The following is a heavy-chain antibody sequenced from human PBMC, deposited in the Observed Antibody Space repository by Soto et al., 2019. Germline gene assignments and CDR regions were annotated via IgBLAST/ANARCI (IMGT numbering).Heavy chain of an antibody. Sequence: VASVKVSCKASGGTFSSYTISWVRQAPGQGLEWMGRIIPILGIANYAQKFQGRVTITADKSTSTAYMELSSLRSEDTAVYYCARDRDYYGSGSYYLDYWGQGTLVTVSS. CDR2: IIPILGIA. CDR1: GGTFSSYT. D-gene: IGHD3-10*01. V-gene: IGHV1-69*04. J-gene: IGHJ4*02. CDR3: ARDRDYYGSGSYYLDY.